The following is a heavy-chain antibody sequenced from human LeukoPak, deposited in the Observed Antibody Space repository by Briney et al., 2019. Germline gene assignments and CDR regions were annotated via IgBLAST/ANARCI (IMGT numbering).Heavy chain of an antibody. Sequence: PGGSLRLSCAASGFTFSSYAMSWVRQAPGKGLEWVSAISGSGGSTYYADSVKGRFTISRDNSKNTLYPQMNSLRAEDTAVYYCAKVGRTQDSSGYYYYFDYWGQGTLVTVSS. V-gene: IGHV3-23*01. CDR2: ISGSGGST. CDR1: GFTFSSYA. D-gene: IGHD3-22*01. CDR3: AKVGRTQDSSGYYYYFDY. J-gene: IGHJ4*02.